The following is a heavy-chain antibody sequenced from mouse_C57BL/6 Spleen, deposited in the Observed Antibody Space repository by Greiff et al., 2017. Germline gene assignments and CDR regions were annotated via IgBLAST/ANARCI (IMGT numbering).Heavy chain of an antibody. CDR1: GYTFTSYG. CDR3: ARSLITTVVGPYFDV. V-gene: IGHV1-81*01. J-gene: IGHJ1*03. D-gene: IGHD1-1*01. Sequence: QVQLQQSGAELARPGASVKLSCKASGYTFTSYGISWVKQRTGQGLEWIGEIYPRSGNTYYNEKFKGKATLTADKSSSTAYMELRSLTSEDSAVYFCARSLITTVVGPYFDVWGTGTTVTVSS. CDR2: IYPRSGNT.